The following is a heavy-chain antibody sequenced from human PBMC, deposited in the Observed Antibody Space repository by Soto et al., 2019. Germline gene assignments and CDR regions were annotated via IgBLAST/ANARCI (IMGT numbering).Heavy chain of an antibody. J-gene: IGHJ3*02. Sequence: GGSLRLSCAASGLTFSSYAMSWVRQAPGKGLEWVSASSGSGGSTYYADSVKGRFTISRDNSKNTLYLQMNSLRAEDTAVHYCAKGGFWGYGSGDAFDIWGQGTMVTVS. V-gene: IGHV3-23*01. CDR3: AKGGFWGYGSGDAFDI. CDR1: GLTFSSYA. CDR2: SSGSGGST. D-gene: IGHD3-10*01.